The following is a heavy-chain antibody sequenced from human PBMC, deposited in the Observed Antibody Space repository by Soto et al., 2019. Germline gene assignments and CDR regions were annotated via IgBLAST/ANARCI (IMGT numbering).Heavy chain of an antibody. J-gene: IGHJ4*02. CDR2: ISAYNGNT. CDR3: ASPGYSSGWYGEEGFDY. Sequence: GASVKVSCKASGYTFTSYGISWVRQAPGQGLEWMGWISAYNGNTNYAQKLQGRVTMTTDTSTSTAYMELRSLRSGDTAVYYCASPGYSSGWYGEEGFDYWGQGTLVTVSS. V-gene: IGHV1-18*01. CDR1: GYTFTSYG. D-gene: IGHD6-19*01.